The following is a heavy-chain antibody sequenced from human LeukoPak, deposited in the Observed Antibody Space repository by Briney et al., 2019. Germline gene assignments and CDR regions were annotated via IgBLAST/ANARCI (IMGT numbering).Heavy chain of an antibody. CDR3: AKPSGIRPNYYFDS. Sequence: GGSLRLSCAVSGFNFRGFAMSWVRQAPGKGLEWVSAISDSGFSTFHTDSVRGRFTISRDNSKDTLYLQMDSLRAEDTAVYYCAKPSGIRPNYYFDSWGQGTLVTVSS. D-gene: IGHD1-1*01. CDR1: GFNFRGFA. J-gene: IGHJ4*02. CDR2: ISDSGFST. V-gene: IGHV3-23*01.